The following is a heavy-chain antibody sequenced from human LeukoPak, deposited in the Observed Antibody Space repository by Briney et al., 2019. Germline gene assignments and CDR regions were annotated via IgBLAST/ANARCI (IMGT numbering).Heavy chain of an antibody. V-gene: IGHV3-13*01. CDR2: IGTAGDT. J-gene: IGHJ4*02. CDR3: AIAAAGRGYFDY. CDR1: GFTFSSYD. D-gene: IGHD6-13*01. Sequence: PGGSLRLSCAASGFTFSSYDMHWVRQATGKGLEWVSAIGTAGDTYYPGSVKGRFTISRENAKNSLYLQMNSLRAGGTAVYYCAIAAAGRGYFDYWGQGTLVTVSS.